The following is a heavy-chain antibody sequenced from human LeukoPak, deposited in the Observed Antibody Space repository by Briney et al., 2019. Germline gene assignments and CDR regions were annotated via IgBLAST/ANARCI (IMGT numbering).Heavy chain of an antibody. CDR2: ISAYNGNT. V-gene: IGHV1-18*01. J-gene: IGHJ6*03. CDR1: GYTFTSYG. Sequence: ASVKVSCKASGYTFTSYGISWVRQAPGQGLEWVGWISAYNGNTNYAQKLRGRVTMTTDTSTSTAYMELRSPRSDDTAVYYCARDFDFWSAPSSYYMDVWGKGTTVTVSS. CDR3: ARDFDFWSAPSSYYMDV. D-gene: IGHD3-3*01.